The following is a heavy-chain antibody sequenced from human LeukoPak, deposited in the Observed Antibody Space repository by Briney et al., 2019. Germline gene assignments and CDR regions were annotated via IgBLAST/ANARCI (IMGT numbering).Heavy chain of an antibody. D-gene: IGHD4-11*01. V-gene: IGHV4-39*01. J-gene: IGHJ4*02. CDR3: ARRADRLPFDY. CDR1: GGSIGSSSYY. CDR2: IYYSGST. Sequence: SETLSLTCTVSGGSIGSSSYYWGWIRQPPGKGLEWIGSIYYSGSTYYNPSLKSRVTISVDTSKNQFSLKLSSVTAADTAVYYCARRADRLPFDYWGQGTLVTVSS.